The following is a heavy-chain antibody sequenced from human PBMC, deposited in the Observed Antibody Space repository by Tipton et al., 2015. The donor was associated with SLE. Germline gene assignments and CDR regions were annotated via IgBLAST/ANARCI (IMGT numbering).Heavy chain of an antibody. CDR2: ISYDGSNK. CDR1: GFTFSSYA. J-gene: IGHJ6*02. V-gene: IGHV3-30-3*01. CDR3: ARDRLTIFGVAIYYYYGMDV. D-gene: IGHD3-3*01. Sequence: SLRLSCAASGFTFSSYAMHWVRQAPGKGLEWVAVISYDGSNKYYADSVKGRFTISRDNSKNTLYLQMNSLRAEDTAVYYCARDRLTIFGVAIYYYYGMDVWGQGTTVTVSS.